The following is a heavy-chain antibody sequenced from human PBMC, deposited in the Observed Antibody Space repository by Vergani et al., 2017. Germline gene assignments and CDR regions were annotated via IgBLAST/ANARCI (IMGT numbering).Heavy chain of an antibody. CDR2: IYDSGDT. CDR1: GDSMNTYY. D-gene: IGHD2-21*01. CDR3: ARCALWWLRQIDS. V-gene: IGHV4-59*01. J-gene: IGHJ4*02. Sequence: QVQLQESGPGLVKPSETLSLTCSVSGDSMNTYYWTWIRQPPGKGLEWIGYIYDSGDTKYNPSLKSRVTMSLDTSKNQFSLNLYSVTAADTAVYYCARCALWWLRQIDSWGQGTLVTVSS.